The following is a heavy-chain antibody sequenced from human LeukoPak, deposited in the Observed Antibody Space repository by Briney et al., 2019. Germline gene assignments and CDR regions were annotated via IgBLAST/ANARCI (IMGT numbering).Heavy chain of an antibody. CDR3: ARVFGSGWYTRVYFDY. CDR2: ISSSSSYI. CDR1: GFTFSSYS. V-gene: IGHV3-21*01. D-gene: IGHD6-19*01. Sequence: KPGGSLRLSCAASGFTFSSYSMNWVRQAPGKGLEWVSSISSSSSYIYYADSVKGRFTISRDNSKNTLYLQMNSLRAEDTAVYYCARVFGSGWYTRVYFDYWGQGTLVTVSS. J-gene: IGHJ4*02.